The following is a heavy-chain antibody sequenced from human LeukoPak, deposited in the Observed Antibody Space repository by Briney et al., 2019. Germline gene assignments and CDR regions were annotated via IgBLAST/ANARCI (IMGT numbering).Heavy chain of an antibody. V-gene: IGHV1-2*02. CDR2: INPNSGGT. CDR1: GYTFTGYY. CDR3: ARVEYDFWSGYASYYYYYMDV. Sequence: ASVKVSCKASGYTFTGYYMHWVRQDPGQGLEWMGWINPNSGGTNYAQKFQGRVTMTRDTSISTAYMELSRLRSDDTAVYYCARVEYDFWSGYASYYYYYMDVWGKGTTVTVSS. J-gene: IGHJ6*03. D-gene: IGHD3-3*01.